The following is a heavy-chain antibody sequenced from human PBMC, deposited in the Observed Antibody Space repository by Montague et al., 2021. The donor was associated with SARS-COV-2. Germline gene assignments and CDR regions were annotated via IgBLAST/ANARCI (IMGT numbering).Heavy chain of an antibody. CDR1: GGSLSSYY. D-gene: IGHD1-26*01. V-gene: IGHV4-59*08. CDR2: IYSSGST. CDR3: ARHVSGSLTHFHH. J-gene: IGHJ1*01. Sequence: SETLSLTCTVSGGSLSSYYWSWIRQPPGKGLEWLGYIYSSGSTNYNPSLKSRVTISVDTSKNQFSLNLSSVTAADTAVYYCARHVSGSLTHFHHWGQGSLVTVSS.